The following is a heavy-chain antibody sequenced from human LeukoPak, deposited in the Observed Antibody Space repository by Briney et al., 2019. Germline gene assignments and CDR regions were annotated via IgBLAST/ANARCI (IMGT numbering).Heavy chain of an antibody. Sequence: ASVKVSCKASGYTSTSYYMHWVRQASGQGLEWMGLINPTGGSTGYAQKFQGRVTMTRDMSTSTDYMELSSLRSEDTAIYYCARDNSVGDNAWWFDPWGQGTLVTVSS. J-gene: IGHJ5*02. CDR1: GYTSTSYY. CDR3: ARDNSVGDNAWWFDP. D-gene: IGHD1-26*01. CDR2: INPTGGST. V-gene: IGHV1-46*01.